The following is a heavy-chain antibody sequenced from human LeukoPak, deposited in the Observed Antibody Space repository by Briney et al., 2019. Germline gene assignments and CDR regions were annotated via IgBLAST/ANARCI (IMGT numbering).Heavy chain of an antibody. V-gene: IGHV3-9*01. CDR2: INWNSDNI. Sequence: PGGSLRLSCAASGFTFNDHAMYWVRQAPGKGLVWVSGINWNSDNIGYADSVKGRFTISRDDAKNSLFLQMNSLRTEDTALYYCARASYYYDTTGLGAVDIWGQGTMVTVSS. D-gene: IGHD3-22*01. CDR1: GFTFNDHA. J-gene: IGHJ3*02. CDR3: ARASYYYDTTGLGAVDI.